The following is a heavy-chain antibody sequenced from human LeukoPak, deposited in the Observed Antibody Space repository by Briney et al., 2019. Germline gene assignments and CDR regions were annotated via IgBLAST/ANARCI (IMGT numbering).Heavy chain of an antibody. CDR1: GFTFSSYG. Sequence: GRSLRLSCAASGFTFSSYGMHWVRQAPGKGLEWVVVIWYDGSNKYYADSVKGRFTISRDNSKNTLYLQMNSLRAEDTAVYYCARDRLAPGPYYYGSEANYYYYYGMDVWGQGTTVTVSS. J-gene: IGHJ6*02. V-gene: IGHV3-33*01. CDR3: ARDRLAPGPYYYGSEANYYYYYGMDV. D-gene: IGHD3-10*01. CDR2: IWYDGSNK.